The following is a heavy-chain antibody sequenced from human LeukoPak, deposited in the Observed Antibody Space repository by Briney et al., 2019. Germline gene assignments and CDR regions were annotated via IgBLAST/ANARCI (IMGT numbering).Heavy chain of an antibody. CDR1: GGSISSYY. CDR2: IYYSGST. Sequence: PSETLSLTCTVSGGSISSYYWSWIRQPPGKGLEWIGYIYYSGSTNYNPSLKSRVTISVDTSKNQFSLKLSSVTAADTAVYYCARENVVPAAKFYYYYYYMDVWGKGTTVTVSS. D-gene: IGHD2-2*01. V-gene: IGHV4-59*12. J-gene: IGHJ6*03. CDR3: ARENVVPAAKFYYYYYYMDV.